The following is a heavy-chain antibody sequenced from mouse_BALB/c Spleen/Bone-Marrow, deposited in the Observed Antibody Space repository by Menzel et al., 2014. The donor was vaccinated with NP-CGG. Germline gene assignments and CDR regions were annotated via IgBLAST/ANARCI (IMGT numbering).Heavy chain of an antibody. J-gene: IGHJ2*01. CDR2: ISYDGSN. CDR1: GYSITSGYY. V-gene: IGHV3-6*02. Sequence: EVKLQESGPGLVKPSQSLSLTCSVTGYSITSGYYWNWIRQFPGNKLEWMGYISYDGSNNYNPSLKNRIPITRDTSKNQFFLKLNSVTTEDTATYYCARDNLDYWGQGTTLTVSS. CDR3: ARDNLDY.